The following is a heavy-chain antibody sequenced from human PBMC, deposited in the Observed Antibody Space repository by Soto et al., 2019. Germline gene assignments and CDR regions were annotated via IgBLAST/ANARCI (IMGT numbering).Heavy chain of an antibody. D-gene: IGHD3-3*01. J-gene: IGHJ6*02. CDR1: GYAFTSYY. CDR3: ARDGGVTIFGVVLPVSPRGMDV. Sequence: ASVKVSCKASGYAFTSYYMHWVRQAPGQGLEWMGIINPSGGSTSYAQKFQGRVTMTRDTSTSTVYMELSSLRSEDTAVYYCARDGGVTIFGVVLPVSPRGMDVWGQGTTVTVSS. CDR2: INPSGGST. V-gene: IGHV1-46*01.